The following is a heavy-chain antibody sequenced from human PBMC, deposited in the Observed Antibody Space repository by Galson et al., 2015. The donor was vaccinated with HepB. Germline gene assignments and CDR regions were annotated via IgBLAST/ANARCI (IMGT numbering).Heavy chain of an antibody. D-gene: IGHD3-3*01. CDR3: ARDFPDYDFWSGYFDY. Sequence: SLRLSCAASGFTFSSYWMSWVRQAPGKGLEWVANIKQDGSEKYYVDSVKGRFTISRDNAKNSLYLQMNSLRAEDTAVYYCARDFPDYDFWSGYFDYWGQGTLVTVSS. J-gene: IGHJ4*02. CDR2: IKQDGSEK. CDR1: GFTFSSYW. V-gene: IGHV3-7*01.